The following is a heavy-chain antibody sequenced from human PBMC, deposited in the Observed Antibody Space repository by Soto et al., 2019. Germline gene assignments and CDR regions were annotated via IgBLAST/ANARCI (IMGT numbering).Heavy chain of an antibody. V-gene: IGHV1-69*04. CDR2: IIPILGIA. D-gene: IGHD5-12*01. CDR1: GGTFSSYT. J-gene: IGHJ4*02. Sequence: SVKVSFKASGGTFSSYTISWVRQAPGQGLEWMGRIIPILGIANYAQKFQGRVTITADKSTSTAYMELSSLRSEDTAVYYCARDGYSGYDYEGDLDYWGRGTLVTVSS. CDR3: ARDGYSGYDYEGDLDY.